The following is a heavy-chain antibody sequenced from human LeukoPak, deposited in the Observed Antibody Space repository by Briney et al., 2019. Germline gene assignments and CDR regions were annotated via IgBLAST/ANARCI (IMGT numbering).Heavy chain of an antibody. CDR2: IKSKTDGGTT. CDR1: GFTFSNAW. Sequence: GGSLRLSCAASGFTFSNAWMSWVRQAPGKGLEWVGRIKSKTDGGTTDYAAPVKGRFTISRDDSKNTLYLQMNSLKTEDTAVYYCTTEPEDIVATGGNYWGQGTLVTVSS. V-gene: IGHV3-15*01. J-gene: IGHJ4*02. D-gene: IGHD5-12*01. CDR3: TTEPEDIVATGGNY.